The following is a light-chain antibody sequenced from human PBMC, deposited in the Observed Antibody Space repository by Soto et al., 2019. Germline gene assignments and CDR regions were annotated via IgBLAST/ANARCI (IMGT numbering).Light chain of an antibody. CDR1: QNINRY. V-gene: IGKV1-5*01. Sequence: DIQMTQSPSTLSEFVGDTVTITCRASQNINRYLAWYQQKPGKAPKLLIYDSSTLERGVPSRFNGSGSATAFTLTISSLQPEDFATYYCQQYATFPRTFGQGTKVDIK. CDR3: QQYATFPRT. J-gene: IGKJ1*01. CDR2: DSS.